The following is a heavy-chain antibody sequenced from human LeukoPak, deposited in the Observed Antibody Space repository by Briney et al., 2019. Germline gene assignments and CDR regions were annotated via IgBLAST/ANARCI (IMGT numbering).Heavy chain of an antibody. V-gene: IGHV3-20*04. CDR2: INWNGGST. CDR3: ARDVGIAVAGHFIDAFDI. D-gene: IGHD6-19*01. CDR1: GFTFDDYG. J-gene: IGHJ3*02. Sequence: PGGSLRLFCAASGFTFDDYGMSWVRQAPGKGLELVSGINWNGGSTGYADSVKGRFTISRDNAKNSLYLQMNSLRAEDTALYYCARDVGIAVAGHFIDAFDIWGQGTMVTVSS.